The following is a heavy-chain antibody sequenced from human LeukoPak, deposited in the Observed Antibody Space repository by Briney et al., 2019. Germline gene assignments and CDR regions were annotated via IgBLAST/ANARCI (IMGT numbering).Heavy chain of an antibody. CDR2: IYYSGST. Sequence: PSETLSLTCTVSGGSISSGGYYWSWIRQHPGKGLEWIGYIYYSGSTYYNPSLKSPVTISVDTSKNQFSLKLSSVTAADTAVYYCARDVRGGWFDPWGQGTLVTVSS. V-gene: IGHV4-31*01. CDR3: ARDVRGGWFDP. J-gene: IGHJ5*02. D-gene: IGHD2-8*01. CDR1: GGSISSGGYY.